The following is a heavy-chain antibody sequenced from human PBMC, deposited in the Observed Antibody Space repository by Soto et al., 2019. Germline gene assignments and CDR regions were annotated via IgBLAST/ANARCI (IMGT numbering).Heavy chain of an antibody. Sequence: PSEALSVTSTVSGRFMSRSTYFWGWIRHAPGKALEWIGLIYHSGSTYYNSSLKSRFTISVATSKLQFSLKLSSVTAADTAMYYCARDRSWLQSPTCFDLWGPGTLVTVSS. V-gene: IGHV4-39*07. CDR1: GRFMSRSTYF. CDR3: ARDRSWLQSPTCFDL. J-gene: IGHJ4*02. D-gene: IGHD5-12*01. CDR2: IYHSGST.